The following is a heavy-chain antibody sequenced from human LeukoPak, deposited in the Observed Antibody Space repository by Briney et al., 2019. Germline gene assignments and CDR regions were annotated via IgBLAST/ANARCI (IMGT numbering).Heavy chain of an antibody. D-gene: IGHD6-19*01. CDR3: AKDRGPGYSSGWYGYYYYGMDV. CDR1: GFTFSDYY. V-gene: IGHV3-11*05. CDR2: ISSSSSYT. J-gene: IGHJ6*02. Sequence: GGSLRLSCTASGFTFSDYYMSWIRQAPGKGLEWVSYISSSSSYTKYADSVKGRFTISRDNSKNTLYLQMNSLRAEDTAVYYCAKDRGPGYSSGWYGYYYYGMDVWGQGTTVTVSS.